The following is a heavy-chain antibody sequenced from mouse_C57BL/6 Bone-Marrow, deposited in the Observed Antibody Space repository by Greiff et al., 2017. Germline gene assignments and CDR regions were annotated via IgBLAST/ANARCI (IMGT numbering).Heavy chain of an antibody. CDR1: GYTFTSYD. CDR3: ARLEFDGSSGDWYFDV. Sequence: QVQLQQSGPELVKPGASVKLSCKASGYTFTSYDINWVKQRPGQGLEWIGWIYPRDGSTKDNAKFKGKATLTVDPSSSTAYMELHSLTSEDSGVYFCARLEFDGSSGDWYFDVWGTGTTVTVSS. D-gene: IGHD1-1*01. CDR2: IYPRDGST. J-gene: IGHJ1*03. V-gene: IGHV1-85*01.